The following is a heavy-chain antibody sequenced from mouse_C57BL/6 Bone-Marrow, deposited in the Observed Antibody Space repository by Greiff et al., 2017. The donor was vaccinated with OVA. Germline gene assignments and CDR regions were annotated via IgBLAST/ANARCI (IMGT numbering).Heavy chain of an antibody. CDR1: GFSFNTYS. CDR3: VRHGGYYGSHLDY. CDR2: IRSKSNNYAT. V-gene: IGHV10-1*01. D-gene: IGHD1-1*01. J-gene: IGHJ2*01. Sequence: EVMLVESGGGLVQPKGSLKLSCAASGFSFNTYSMNWVRQAPGKGLEWVARIRSKSNNYATYYAVSVKDRFTISRDDSESMIDLQMNNLKTEDIAMYYCVRHGGYYGSHLDYWGQGTTLTVSS.